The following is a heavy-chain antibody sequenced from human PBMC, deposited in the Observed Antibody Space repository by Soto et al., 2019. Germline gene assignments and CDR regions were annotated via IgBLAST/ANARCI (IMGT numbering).Heavy chain of an antibody. CDR3: ARDRDGYKPYYYYYGMDV. Sequence: VAVIWYDGSNKYYADSVKGRFTISRDNSKNTLYLQMNSLRAEDTAVYYCARDRDGYKPYYYYYGMDVWGQGTTVTVSS. J-gene: IGHJ6*02. CDR2: IWYDGSNK. V-gene: IGHV3-33*01. D-gene: IGHD5-12*01.